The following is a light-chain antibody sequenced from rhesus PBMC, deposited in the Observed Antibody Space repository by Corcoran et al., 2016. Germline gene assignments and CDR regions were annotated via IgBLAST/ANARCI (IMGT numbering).Light chain of an antibody. V-gene: IGKV3-24*04. Sequence: ETVVTQSPATLPLSPGERATLSCRARQSVGSYLAWYQQKPGQAPRLLIYGASRRATGIPDRLSGSGSGTDFPLPISNLEPEDVGVYYCQQSSSLWTFGLGTKVEIK. J-gene: IGKJ1*01. CDR3: QQSSSLWT. CDR2: GAS. CDR1: QSVGSY.